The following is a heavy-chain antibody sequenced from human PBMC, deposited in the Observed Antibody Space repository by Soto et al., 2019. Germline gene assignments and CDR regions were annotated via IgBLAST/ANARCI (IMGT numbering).Heavy chain of an antibody. D-gene: IGHD2-8*01. CDR3: ASSRVYAIWYFDL. CDR2: IYYSGST. V-gene: IGHV4-59*08. CDR1: GGSISSYY. J-gene: IGHJ2*01. Sequence: QVQLQESGPGLVKPSETLSPTCTVSGGSISSYYWSWIRQPPGKGLEWIGYIYYSGSTNYNPSLKSRVTISVDTSKHQFSLKLSSVTAADTAVYYCASSRVYAIWYFDLWGRGTLVTVSS.